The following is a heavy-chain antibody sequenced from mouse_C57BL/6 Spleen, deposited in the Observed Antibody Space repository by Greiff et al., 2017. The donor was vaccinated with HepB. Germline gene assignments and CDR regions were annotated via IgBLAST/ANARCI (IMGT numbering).Heavy chain of an antibody. D-gene: IGHD2-3*01. CDR2: IYPSDSET. Sequence: VQLQQPGAELVRPGSSVKLSCKASGYTFTSYWMDWVKQRPGQGLEWIGNIYPSDSETHYNQKFKDKATLTVDKSSSTAYMQLSSLTSEDSAVYYCARSWLGLGCDGYYDYWGQGTTLTVSS. CDR1: GYTFTSYW. CDR3: ARSWLGLGCDGYYDY. J-gene: IGHJ2*01. V-gene: IGHV1-61*01.